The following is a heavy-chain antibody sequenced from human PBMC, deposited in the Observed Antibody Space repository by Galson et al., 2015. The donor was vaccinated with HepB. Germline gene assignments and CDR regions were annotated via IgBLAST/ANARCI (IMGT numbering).Heavy chain of an antibody. V-gene: IGHV1-18*01. CDR3: ARTPYSSSLSTPPNWFDP. CDR1: GYTFTSYG. D-gene: IGHD6-13*01. CDR2: ISAYNGNT. J-gene: IGHJ5*02. Sequence: SVKVSCKASGYTFTSYGISWVRQAPGQGLEWMGWISAYNGNTKHAQKLQGRVTMTTDTSTSTAYMELRSLRSDDTAVYYCARTPYSSSLSTPPNWFDPWGQGTLVTVSS.